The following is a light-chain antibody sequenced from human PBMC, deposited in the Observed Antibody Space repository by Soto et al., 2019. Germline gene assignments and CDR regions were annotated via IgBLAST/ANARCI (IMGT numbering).Light chain of an antibody. CDR3: MQGTHWPLT. V-gene: IGKV2-30*01. CDR2: KVS. CDR1: QSLVYGDGNTY. Sequence: DVVMTQSPLSLPVTLGQPASISCRSSQSLVYGDGNTYLNWFQQRPGQSPRRLIYKVSNRDSGVPDRFSGSGSGTDFTLKISRVEAEDVGVYYCMQGTHWPLTFGQGTKVDIK. J-gene: IGKJ1*01.